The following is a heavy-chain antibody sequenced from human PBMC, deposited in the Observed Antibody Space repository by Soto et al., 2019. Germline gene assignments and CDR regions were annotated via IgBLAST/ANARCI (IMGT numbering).Heavy chain of an antibody. CDR3: ERGVGDRYDGNGYLGRH. V-gene: IGHV3-74*01. J-gene: IGHJ1*01. CDR1: GFTFSSYW. CDR2: IKSDGSGT. D-gene: IGHD3-22*01. Sequence: EVQLVESGGGLVQPGGSLTLSCAASGFTFSSYWMHWVRQAPGKGLLWVSRIKSDGSGTYYADSVKGRLTISRVNAKNTVYLQLNSLGIEDTPVYYCERGVGDRYDGNGYLGRHWWQGPLVTVS.